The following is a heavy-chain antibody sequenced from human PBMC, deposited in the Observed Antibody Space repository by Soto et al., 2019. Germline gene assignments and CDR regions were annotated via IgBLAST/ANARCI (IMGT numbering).Heavy chain of an antibody. CDR3: ARGYRRRWAPLEY. J-gene: IGHJ4*02. V-gene: IGHV1-3*01. Sequence: ASVKVSCKASGYTFTSYAMQWVGQAPGQRLEWMGWINAGSGNTKYSQKFQDKVPINRNTPPNTAYIDLSSLRTDDTAVYYSARGYRRRWAPLEYWGQGTLVTVSS. D-gene: IGHD6-13*01. CDR2: INAGSGNT. CDR1: GYTFTSYA.